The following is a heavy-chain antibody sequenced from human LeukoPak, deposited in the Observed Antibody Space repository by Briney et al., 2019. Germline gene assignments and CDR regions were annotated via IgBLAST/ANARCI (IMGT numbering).Heavy chain of an antibody. J-gene: IGHJ4*02. D-gene: IGHD3-3*01. Sequence: SETLSLTCTVSGGSISSSSYYWGWIRQPPGKGLEWIGSIYYSGSTFYNPSLKSRVTISVDTSKSQFSLKLYSVTAADTAMYYCARVGDFWSGHHPYFDYWGQGTLVTVSS. CDR3: ARVGDFWSGHHPYFDY. V-gene: IGHV4-39*07. CDR1: GGSISSSSYY. CDR2: IYYSGST.